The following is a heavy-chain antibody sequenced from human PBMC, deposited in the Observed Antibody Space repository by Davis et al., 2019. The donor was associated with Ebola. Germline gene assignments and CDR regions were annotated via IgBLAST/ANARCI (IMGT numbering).Heavy chain of an antibody. V-gene: IGHV4-59*11. CDR3: ARGRHLSVSPFAY. D-gene: IGHD5/OR15-5a*01. J-gene: IGHJ4*02. CDR1: GGSISSPF. Sequence: PSETLSLTCLVSGGSISSPFWTWIRQSPGKGLEWIGYIHSSGNTNYNPSFKSRVTVSLDASKSQSSLKLRSVTAADTAVYYCARGRHLSVSPFAYWGQGILVTVSP. CDR2: IHSSGNT.